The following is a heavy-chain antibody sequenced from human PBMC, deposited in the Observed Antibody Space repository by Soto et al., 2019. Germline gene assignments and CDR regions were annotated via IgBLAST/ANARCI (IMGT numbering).Heavy chain of an antibody. D-gene: IGHD5-18*01. CDR3: GNQRGGHGYADS. Sequence: VGSLRLSCAASGFTFSSYAMSWLRQPPGKGLEWVSSISGSGDRTYYADSVKGRFTISRDNSKNSLYLQMNTLRAEDSAVYYCGNQRGGHGYADSWGQGTLVTVSS. CDR1: GFTFSSYA. CDR2: ISGSGDRT. J-gene: IGHJ4*02. V-gene: IGHV3-23*01.